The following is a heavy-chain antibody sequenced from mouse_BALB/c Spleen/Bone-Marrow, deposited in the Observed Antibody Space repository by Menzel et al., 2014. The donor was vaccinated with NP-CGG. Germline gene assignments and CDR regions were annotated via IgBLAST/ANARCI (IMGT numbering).Heavy chain of an antibody. CDR3: ARLHYYGYGAY. CDR2: INPDSSTI. J-gene: IGHJ3*01. V-gene: IGHV4-1*02. CDR1: GFDFSSYW. Sequence: EVMLVESGGGLVQPGGSLKLSCAASGFDFSSYWMNWVRQAPGKGLEWVGEINPDSSTINYTPSLKDKFIISRDNAKNTLYLQMSKVRSEDTALYYCARLHYYGYGAYWGQGTLVTVSA. D-gene: IGHD1-2*01.